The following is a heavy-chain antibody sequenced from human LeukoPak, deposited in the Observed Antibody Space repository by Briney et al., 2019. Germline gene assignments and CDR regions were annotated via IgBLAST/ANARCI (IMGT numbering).Heavy chain of an antibody. CDR3: ASYGAIITTYTFDL. J-gene: IGHJ3*01. Sequence: GSLRLSCAASEFTFSSHGMSWVRQTPGKGLEWIGEIYHSGGTSYNPSLKSRVTISVDKSKNQFSLKLNSVTAADTAVYYCASYGAIITTYTFDLWGQGTMVTVSS. D-gene: IGHD3-22*01. CDR2: IYHSGGT. CDR1: EFTFSSHGM. V-gene: IGHV4-4*02.